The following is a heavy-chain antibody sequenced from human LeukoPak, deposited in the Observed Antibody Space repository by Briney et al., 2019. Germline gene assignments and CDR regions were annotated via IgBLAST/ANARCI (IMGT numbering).Heavy chain of an antibody. CDR3: ATLTDYDSSGNDAFDI. D-gene: IGHD3-22*01. Sequence: ASVKVSCKASGGTFSSYAISWVRQAPGQGLEWMGRIIPILGIANYAQKFQGRVTITADKSTSTAYMELGSLRSEDTAVYYCATLTDYDSSGNDAFDIWGQGTMVTVSS. CDR1: GGTFSSYA. V-gene: IGHV1-69*04. CDR2: IIPILGIA. J-gene: IGHJ3*02.